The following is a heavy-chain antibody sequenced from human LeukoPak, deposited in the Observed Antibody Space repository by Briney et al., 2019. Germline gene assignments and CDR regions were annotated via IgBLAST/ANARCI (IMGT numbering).Heavy chain of an antibody. J-gene: IGHJ4*02. Sequence: GGSLRLSCAASGFTFSSYWMSWVRQAPGKGLEGVAFISYDGTNRHYADSLRGRFTISRDNSKNTLYLQMNSLRADDTAVYYCARDQPRAGVLAAIRRSLTTLAYWGQGTLVTVSS. CDR3: ARDQPRAGVLAAIRRSLTTLAY. CDR1: GFTFSSYW. V-gene: IGHV3-30*03. CDR2: ISYDGTNR. D-gene: IGHD5-12*01.